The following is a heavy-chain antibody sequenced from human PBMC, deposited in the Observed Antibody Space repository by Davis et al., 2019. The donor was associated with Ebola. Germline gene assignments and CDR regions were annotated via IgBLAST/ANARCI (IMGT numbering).Heavy chain of an antibody. J-gene: IGHJ4*02. CDR3: ARLDYYDSSGYYKPFFY. CDR2: IYPSDSHT. Sequence: GESLKISCKGSGYSFTSYWIGWVRQMPGKGLEWMGIIYPSDSHTIYSPSFQGHVTISADKSIGTAYLQWSSLKASDTAIYYCARLDYYDSSGYYKPFFYWGQGTLVTVSS. V-gene: IGHV5-51*01. CDR1: GYSFTSYW. D-gene: IGHD3-22*01.